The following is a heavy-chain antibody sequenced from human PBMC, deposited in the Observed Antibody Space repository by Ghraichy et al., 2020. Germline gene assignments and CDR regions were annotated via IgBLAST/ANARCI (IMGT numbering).Heavy chain of an antibody. CDR3: AKLEGEQWLVRPQSGDYYYGMDV. D-gene: IGHD6-19*01. J-gene: IGHJ6*02. Sequence: GSLSLTCAVSGGSITSSNWWSWVRQPPGKGLEWIGEIFHSGSANYNPSLKSRVTISKDKSKNQFSLKLSSVTAADTAVYYCAKLEGEQWLVRPQSGDYYYGMDVWGQGTTVTVSS. CDR1: GGSITSSNW. V-gene: IGHV4-4*02. CDR2: IFHSGSA.